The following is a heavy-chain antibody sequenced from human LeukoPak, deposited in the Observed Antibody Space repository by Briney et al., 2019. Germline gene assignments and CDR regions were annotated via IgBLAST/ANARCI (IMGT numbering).Heavy chain of an antibody. CDR2: IIPILGIA. J-gene: IGHJ4*02. Sequence: SVKVSCKASGGTFSSYAISWVRQAPGQGLEWMGRIIPILGIANYAQKFQGRITITADKSTSTAYMELSSLRSEDTAVYYCARDDNWNYSDYWGQGTLVTVYS. CDR3: ARDDNWNYSDY. D-gene: IGHD1-7*01. V-gene: IGHV1-69*04. CDR1: GGTFSSYA.